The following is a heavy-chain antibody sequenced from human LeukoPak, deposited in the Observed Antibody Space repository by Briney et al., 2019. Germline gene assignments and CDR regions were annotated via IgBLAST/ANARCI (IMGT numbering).Heavy chain of an antibody. D-gene: IGHD1-14*01. CDR2: INPSGGST. Sequence: ASVKVSCKASGYTFASYYMHWVRQAPGQGLEWMGIINPSGGSTSYAQKFQGRVTMTRDMSTSTVYMELSSLRSEDTAVHYCARDRDNRNWYFDLWGRGTLVTVSS. V-gene: IGHV1-46*01. J-gene: IGHJ2*01. CDR1: GYTFASYY. CDR3: ARDRDNRNWYFDL.